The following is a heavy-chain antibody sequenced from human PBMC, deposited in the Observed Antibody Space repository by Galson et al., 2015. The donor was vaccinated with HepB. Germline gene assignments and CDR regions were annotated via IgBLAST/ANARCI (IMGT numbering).Heavy chain of an antibody. CDR2: ISSSSSYI. J-gene: IGHJ6*02. Sequence: SLRLSCAASGFTFSSYSMNWVRQAPGKGLEWVSSISSSSSYIYYADSVKGRFTISRDNAKNSLYLQMNSLRAEDTAVYYCARADSEREYFDWYRTGYYYYGMDVWGPGTTVTVSS. CDR3: ARADSEREYFDWYRTGYYYYGMDV. V-gene: IGHV3-21*01. D-gene: IGHD3-9*01. CDR1: GFTFSSYS.